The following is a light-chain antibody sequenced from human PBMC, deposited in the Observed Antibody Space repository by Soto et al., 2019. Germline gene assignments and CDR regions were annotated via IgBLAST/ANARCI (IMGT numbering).Light chain of an antibody. V-gene: IGKV1-39*01. CDR1: QTISSW. CDR2: LAS. J-gene: IGKJ5*01. Sequence: DIQMTQAPSALSGSVGDRVTITCRASQTISSWLAWYQQKPGKAPKLLIYLASSLQSGVPSRFSGSGSGTDFTLTISSLQPEDLATYYCLESSSALTFGQGTRLAIK. CDR3: LESSSALT.